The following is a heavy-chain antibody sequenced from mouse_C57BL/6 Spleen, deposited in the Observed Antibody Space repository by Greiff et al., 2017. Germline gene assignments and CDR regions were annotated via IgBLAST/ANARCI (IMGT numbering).Heavy chain of an antibody. CDR1: GYTFTSYW. D-gene: IGHD1-1*01. J-gene: IGHJ4*01. CDR3: AREEGILDYAMDY. V-gene: IGHV1-55*01. Sequence: QVQLQQPGAELVKPGASVKMSCKASGYTFTSYWITWVKQRPGQGLEWIGDIYPGSGSTNYNEKFKSKATLTVDTSSSTAYMQLSSLTSEDSAVYYCAREEGILDYAMDYWGQGTSVTVSS. CDR2: IYPGSGST.